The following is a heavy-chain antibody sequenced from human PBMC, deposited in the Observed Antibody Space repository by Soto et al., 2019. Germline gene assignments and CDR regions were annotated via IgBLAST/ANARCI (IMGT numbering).Heavy chain of an antibody. J-gene: IGHJ3*02. CDR3: ARVLNVVPADLDAFDI. CDR1: GFTFSSYW. V-gene: IGHV3-7*01. D-gene: IGHD2-2*01. Sequence: GGSLRLSCAASGFTFSSYWMSWVRQAPGKGLEWVANIKQDGSEKYYVDSVKGRFTISRDNAKNSLYLQMNSLRAEDTAVYYCARVLNVVPADLDAFDIWGQGTMVTISS. CDR2: IKQDGSEK.